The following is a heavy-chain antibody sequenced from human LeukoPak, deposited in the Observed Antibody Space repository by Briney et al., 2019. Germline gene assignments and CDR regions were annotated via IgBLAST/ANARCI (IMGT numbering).Heavy chain of an antibody. CDR3: ASRLYCRNTRCRNFPFAY. CDR1: GGTFSSYA. D-gene: IGHD2-2*01. J-gene: IGHJ4*02. Sequence: ASVKVSCKASGGTFSSYAINWVRQAPGQGLEWMGGIIPIFGTANYAQKFQDRFTITADESTSTAYMELSSLRSEDTAIYYCASRLYCRNTRCRNFPFAYWGQGTLVTVSS. V-gene: IGHV1-69*13. CDR2: IIPIFGTA.